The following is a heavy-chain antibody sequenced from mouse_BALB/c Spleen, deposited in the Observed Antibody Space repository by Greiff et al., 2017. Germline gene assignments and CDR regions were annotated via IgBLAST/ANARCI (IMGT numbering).Heavy chain of an antibody. J-gene: IGHJ2*01. V-gene: IGHV3-2*02. CDR3: ARRNYGLDY. D-gene: IGHD1-2*01. Sequence: VQLQQSGPGLVKPSQSLSLTCTVTGYSITSDYAWNWIRQFPGNKLEWMGYISYSGSTSYNPSLKSRISITRDTSKNQFFLQLNSVTTEDTATYYCARRNYGLDYWGQGTTLTVSS. CDR2: ISYSGST. CDR1: GYSITSDYA.